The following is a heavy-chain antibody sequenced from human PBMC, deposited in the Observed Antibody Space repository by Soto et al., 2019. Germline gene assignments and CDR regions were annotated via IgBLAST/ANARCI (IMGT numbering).Heavy chain of an antibody. V-gene: IGHV5-10-1*01. D-gene: IGHD2-21*02. CDR1: GYTFTTYW. CDR3: ECHRKDYGDRAYDY. J-gene: IGHJ4*02. CDR2: IDPSDSYT. Sequence: PGESLKISCQGSGYTFTTYWITWVRQMPGRGLEWMGRIDPSDSYTNYSPSFQGHVTISADKSTNTAYLEWRSLKASDSAIYYCECHRKDYGDRAYDYWGQGTLVTVSS.